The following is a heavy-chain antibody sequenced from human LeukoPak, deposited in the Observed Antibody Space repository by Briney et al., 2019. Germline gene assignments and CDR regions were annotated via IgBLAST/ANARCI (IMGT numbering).Heavy chain of an antibody. Sequence: PGRSLRLSCAASGFTFSSHGMHWVRQAPGKGLEWVAVISYDGSNKYYADSVKGRFTISRDNSKNTLYLQMNSLRAEDTAVYYCAKDANDFWSGYYSSSILHDYWGQGTLVTVSS. D-gene: IGHD3-3*01. CDR2: ISYDGSNK. CDR1: GFTFSSHG. CDR3: AKDANDFWSGYYSSSILHDY. V-gene: IGHV3-30*18. J-gene: IGHJ4*02.